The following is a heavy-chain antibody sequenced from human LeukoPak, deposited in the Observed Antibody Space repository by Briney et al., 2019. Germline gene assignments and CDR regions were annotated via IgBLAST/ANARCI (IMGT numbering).Heavy chain of an antibody. D-gene: IGHD2/OR15-2a*01. CDR2: LSGRGDNT. Sequence: PGGSLRLSCAATGFTFSSYWMHWVRQAPGKGLEWVSSLSGRGDNTSYADSVKGRFTISRDNSKNKLYLQMKSLRAEDTAVYFCAQGRLQAVIVPLASTEYFQNWGQGTLVTVSS. CDR1: GFTFSSYW. V-gene: IGHV3-23*01. J-gene: IGHJ1*01. CDR3: AQGRLQAVIVPLASTEYFQN.